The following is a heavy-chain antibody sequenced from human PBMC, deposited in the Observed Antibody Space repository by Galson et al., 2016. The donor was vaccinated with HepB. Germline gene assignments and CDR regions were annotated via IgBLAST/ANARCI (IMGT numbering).Heavy chain of an antibody. CDR3: ARKVYGQRPIYFYYGRDV. CDR2: IFYTEST. Sequence: ETLSLTCTVSGGSISSRNYYWVWIRQPPGKGLEWIGSIFYTESTYYNPSLKSRVTISVDTPENQFSLKLNSVTAADTAVDYCARKVYGQRPIYFYYGRDVWGPGTTVTVSS. V-gene: IGHV4-39*01. D-gene: IGHD2/OR15-2a*01. J-gene: IGHJ6*02. CDR1: GGSISSRNYY.